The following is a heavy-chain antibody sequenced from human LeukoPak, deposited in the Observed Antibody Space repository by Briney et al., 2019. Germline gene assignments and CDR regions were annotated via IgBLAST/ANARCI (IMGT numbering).Heavy chain of an antibody. CDR1: GYTFTNYA. J-gene: IGHJ6*03. V-gene: IGHV1-3*04. CDR2: INTGNGNT. Sequence: ASVKVSCKASGYTFTNYAMHWVRQAPGQRLEWMGWINTGNGNTKFSQNFQDRVTITRDTSASTAYMELSSLRSEDTAVYYCAREVGATEQHYYYMDVWGRGTTVTVSS. D-gene: IGHD1-26*01. CDR3: AREVGATEQHYYYMDV.